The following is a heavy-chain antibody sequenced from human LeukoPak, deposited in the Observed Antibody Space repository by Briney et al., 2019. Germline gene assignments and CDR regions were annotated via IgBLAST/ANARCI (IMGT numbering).Heavy chain of an antibody. D-gene: IGHD2-21*02. V-gene: IGHV3-64*01. Sequence: GGSLRLSCAASGFTFNSYAMHWVRQAPGKGLEYVSAISRNGGSTYYANSVKGRFTISRDNSKNTLYLQMDSLKSEDVAVYYCARGAPYCGGDCYSPSDYWGQGTLVTVSS. CDR1: GFTFNSYA. CDR2: ISRNGGST. CDR3: ARGAPYCGGDCYSPSDY. J-gene: IGHJ4*02.